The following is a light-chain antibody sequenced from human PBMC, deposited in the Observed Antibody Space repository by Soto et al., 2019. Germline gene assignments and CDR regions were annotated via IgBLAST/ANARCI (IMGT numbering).Light chain of an antibody. CDR3: QQYYRYPPLT. J-gene: IGKJ4*01. CDR1: QSVGST. CDR2: KAS. Sequence: DIQMTQSPSTLSASVGDRVTIICRASQSVGSTLAWYQQKPGKAPKSLIYKASSLQSGVSSRFSGSGSGTEFSLTISSLQPDDFAPYYCQQYYRYPPLTFGEGTTVQL. V-gene: IGKV1-5*03.